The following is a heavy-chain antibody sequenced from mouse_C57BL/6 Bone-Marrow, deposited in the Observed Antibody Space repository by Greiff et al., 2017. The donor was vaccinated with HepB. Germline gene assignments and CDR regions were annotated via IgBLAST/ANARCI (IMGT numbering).Heavy chain of an antibody. CDR1: EYEFPSHD. Sequence: EVQGVESGGGLVQPGESLKLSCESTEYEFPSHDMSWVRKTPEKRLELVAAINSDGGSTYYPDTMERRFIISRDNTKKTLYLQMSSLRSEDTALYNCARHDLLLRYYYAMDYGGQGTSVTVSS. CDR2: INSDGGST. V-gene: IGHV5-2*01. D-gene: IGHD2-4*01. J-gene: IGHJ4*01. CDR3: ARHDLLLRYYYAMDY.